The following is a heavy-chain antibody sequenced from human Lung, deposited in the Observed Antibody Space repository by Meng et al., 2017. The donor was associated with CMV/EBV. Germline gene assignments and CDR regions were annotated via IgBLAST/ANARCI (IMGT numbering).Heavy chain of an antibody. CDR3: AREEIHCGGDCYVY. CDR1: GFTFANYE. V-gene: IGHV3-48*03. CDR2: ISTSGSTI. D-gene: IGHD2-21*01. J-gene: IGHJ4*02. Sequence: GGSLRLSXTASGFTFANYEMNWVRQAPGKGLEWIASISTSGSTIYYADSVKGRFIISRDDDENSVYLQMNSLTDEDTALYYCAREEIHCGGDCYVYWGQGTLVTVSS.